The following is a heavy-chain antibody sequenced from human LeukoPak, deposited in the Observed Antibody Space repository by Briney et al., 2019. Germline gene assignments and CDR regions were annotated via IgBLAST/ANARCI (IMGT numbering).Heavy chain of an antibody. CDR3: AKGESGYLGVLYY. CDR2: ISYDGSNK. Sequence: GGSLRLSCAASGFTFSSYGMHWVRQAPGKGLEWVAVISYDGSNKYCADSVKGRFTISRDNSKNTLYLQMNSLRAEDTAVYYCAKGESGYLGVLYYWGQGTLVTVSS. D-gene: IGHD3-22*01. V-gene: IGHV3-30*18. CDR1: GFTFSSYG. J-gene: IGHJ4*02.